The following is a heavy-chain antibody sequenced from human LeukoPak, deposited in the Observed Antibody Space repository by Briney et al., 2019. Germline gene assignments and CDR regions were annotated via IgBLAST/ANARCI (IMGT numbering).Heavy chain of an antibody. CDR2: IYYSGST. CDR1: GGSISSHY. CDR3: ARLYDSSTYTNWLDP. V-gene: IGHV4-59*11. Sequence: SETLSLTCTVPGGSISSHYWSWIRQPPGKGLEWIGYIYYSGSTKHNPSLKSRVTLSVDTSNNPFSLKLSSVTAADTAVYYCARLYDSSTYTNWLDPWGQGTLVTVSS. J-gene: IGHJ5*02. D-gene: IGHD3-22*01.